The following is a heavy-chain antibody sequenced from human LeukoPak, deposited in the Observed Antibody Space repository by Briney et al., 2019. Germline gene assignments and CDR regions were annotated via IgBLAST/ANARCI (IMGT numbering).Heavy chain of an antibody. CDR1: GFTFSSYA. D-gene: IGHD6-13*01. Sequence: GRSLRLSYAASGFTFSSYAMHWVRQAPGKGLEWVAVISYDGSNKYYADSVKGRFTISRDNSKNTLYLQMDGLRAEDTAVYYCVGYISWYYFDYWGQGTLVTVSS. V-gene: IGHV3-30*03. CDR2: ISYDGSNK. CDR3: VGYISWYYFDY. J-gene: IGHJ4*02.